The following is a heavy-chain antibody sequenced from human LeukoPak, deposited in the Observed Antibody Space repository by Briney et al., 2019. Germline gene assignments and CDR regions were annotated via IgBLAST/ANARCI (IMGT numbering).Heavy chain of an antibody. CDR1: GYTFTSYY. CDR3: ARAAYSSSWLTTSNDY. D-gene: IGHD6-13*01. J-gene: IGHJ4*02. CDR2: INPNGGST. V-gene: IGHV1-46*01. Sequence: ASVKVSCKASGYTFTSYYMHWVRQAPGQGLEWMGLINPNGGSTTYAQKFQGRVTMTRDTSTSTVYMELSSLRSEDTAVYYCARAAYSSSWLTTSNDYWGQGTPVTVSS.